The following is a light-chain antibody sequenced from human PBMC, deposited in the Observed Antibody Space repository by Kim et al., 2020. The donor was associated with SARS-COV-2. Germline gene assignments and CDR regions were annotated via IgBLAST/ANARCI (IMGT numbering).Light chain of an antibody. Sequence: DIRMTQSPSTLSASVGDRVTITCRASQSISSWLAWYQQKPGKAPKLLIYKASSLESGVPSRFSGSGSETEFTLTISSLQPDDFATYYCQQYNSYSYTFGQGTKLEI. CDR3: QQYNSYSYT. V-gene: IGKV1-5*03. CDR1: QSISSW. J-gene: IGKJ2*01. CDR2: KAS.